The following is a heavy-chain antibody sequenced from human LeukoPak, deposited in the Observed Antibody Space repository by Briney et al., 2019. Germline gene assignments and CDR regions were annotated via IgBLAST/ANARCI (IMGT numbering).Heavy chain of an antibody. Sequence: SETLSLTCAVYGGSFSGYYWSWIRQPPGKGLEWIGEINHSGSTSYNPSLKSRVTISVDTSKNQFSLKLSSVTAADTAVYYCARRLGGGSCYSINYYYYMGVWGKGTTVTVSS. D-gene: IGHD2-15*01. CDR1: GGSFSGYY. J-gene: IGHJ6*03. V-gene: IGHV4-34*01. CDR3: ARRLGGGSCYSINYYYYMGV. CDR2: INHSGST.